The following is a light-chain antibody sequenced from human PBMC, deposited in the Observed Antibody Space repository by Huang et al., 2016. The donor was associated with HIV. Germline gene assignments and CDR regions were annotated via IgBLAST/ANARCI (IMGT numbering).Light chain of an antibody. CDR1: QSTSSW. J-gene: IGKJ1*01. V-gene: IGKV1-5*03. CDR3: QQYSTYPMV. CDR2: KAS. Sequence: DIQMTQSPSTLSASVGDRVTITCRASQSTSSWLALYQQRPGKAPKLLIYKASTLQSGVPSRFSGSGSGTEFTLTITSLLPDDFATYYCQQYSTYPMVFGQGTKVEIK.